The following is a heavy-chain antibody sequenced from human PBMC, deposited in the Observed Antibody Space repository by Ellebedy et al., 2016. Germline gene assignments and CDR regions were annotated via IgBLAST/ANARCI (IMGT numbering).Heavy chain of an antibody. CDR1: GFTFSSYA. CDR3: VKSSGTWY. J-gene: IGHJ4*02. Sequence: GGSLRLSCVGSGFTFSSYAMSWVRQAPGKGLEWASAIGDSGGSTYYADSVKGRFTISRDYSKNTLYLQMSSLRAEDTAVYYCVKSSGTWYWGQGTLVTVSS. D-gene: IGHD1-26*01. V-gene: IGHV3-23*01. CDR2: IGDSGGST.